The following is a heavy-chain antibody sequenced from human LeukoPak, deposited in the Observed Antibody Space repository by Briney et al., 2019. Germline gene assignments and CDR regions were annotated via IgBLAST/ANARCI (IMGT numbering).Heavy chain of an antibody. V-gene: IGHV3-30*02. CDR3: AKDLVAVATHTPIDY. D-gene: IGHD6-19*01. CDR1: GFTFSSYG. J-gene: IGHJ4*02. CDR2: IRYDRSNK. Sequence: PGGSLRLSCAASGFTFSSYGMHWVRQAPGKGLEWVALIRYDRSNKYYADSVQGRFTISRDNSKNTVYLQMNSLRAEDTAVYYCAKDLVAVATHTPIDYRGQGTLVTVSS.